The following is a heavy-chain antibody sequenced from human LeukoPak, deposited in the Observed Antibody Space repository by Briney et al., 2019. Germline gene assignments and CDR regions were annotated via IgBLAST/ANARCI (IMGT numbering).Heavy chain of an antibody. CDR2: VSAYNGNT. V-gene: IGHV1-18*04. D-gene: IGHD6-13*01. CDR3: ARAHAAGTSGDY. CDR1: GYTFTSYG. Sequence: ASVRVSCKASGYTFTSYGISWVRQAPGQGREWMGWVSAYNGNTNYAQKLQGRVTMTTDTSTRTAYIELRSLTSDDTAVYYCARAHAAGTSGDYWGQGTLVTVSS. J-gene: IGHJ4*02.